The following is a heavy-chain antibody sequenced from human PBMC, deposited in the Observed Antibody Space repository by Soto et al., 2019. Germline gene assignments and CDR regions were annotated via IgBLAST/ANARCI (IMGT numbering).Heavy chain of an antibody. CDR1: GCTVSNNY. D-gene: IGHD2-15*01. Sequence: GGSLRLSCVASGCTVSNNYMSWVRHAPGRGLEWVSAISNTGSTYYAGSVKGRSTISRDSSTNTLYLEVNSLRAGDTAMYYCAKVNVVVVAATFEYEYYFDYCRQGTLDTVSS. V-gene: IGHV3-53*01. CDR3: AKVNVVVVAATFEYEYYFDY. J-gene: IGHJ4*02. CDR2: ISNTGST.